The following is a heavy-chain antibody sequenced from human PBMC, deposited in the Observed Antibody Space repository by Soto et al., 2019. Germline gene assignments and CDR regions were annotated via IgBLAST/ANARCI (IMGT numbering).Heavy chain of an antibody. Sequence: QLQLQESGPGLVNPSETLSLTCTVSGGSISSSSYYWGWIRQPPGKGLEWIGSIYYSGSTYYNPSLKSRVTISVDTSKNQLSLKLSSVTAADTAVYYCARAIAAADDYWGQGTLVTVSS. CDR1: GGSISSSSYY. CDR3: ARAIAAADDY. V-gene: IGHV4-39*01. D-gene: IGHD6-13*01. J-gene: IGHJ4*02. CDR2: IYYSGST.